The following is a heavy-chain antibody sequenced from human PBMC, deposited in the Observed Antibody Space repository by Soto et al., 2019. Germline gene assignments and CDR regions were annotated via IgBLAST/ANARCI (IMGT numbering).Heavy chain of an antibody. Sequence: HPGGSLRLSCAASGFTFSSHSMNWVRQAPGKGLEWVSYISSSSSTIYYADSVKGRFTISRDNAKNSLYLQMNSLRAEDTAVYHCARDLGYSTFPYYYYYGMDVWGQGTTVTVSS. D-gene: IGHD4-4*01. CDR3: ARDLGYSTFPYYYYYGMDV. V-gene: IGHV3-48*01. J-gene: IGHJ6*02. CDR2: ISSSSSTI. CDR1: GFTFSSHS.